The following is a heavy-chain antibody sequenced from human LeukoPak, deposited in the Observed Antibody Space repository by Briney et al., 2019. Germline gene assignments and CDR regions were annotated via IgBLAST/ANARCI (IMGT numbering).Heavy chain of an antibody. Sequence: GGSLRLSCAASGFTFSTYNMNWVRQAPGKGLEWVANIRQDGDTKYYVDSVKGRFTISRDNAMNSLYLQMNSLRAEDTAIYYCARSLPYGTTWYGRSDFWGQGTLVTVSS. CDR2: IRQDGDTK. D-gene: IGHD6-13*01. CDR3: ARSLPYGTTWYGRSDF. V-gene: IGHV3-7*03. CDR1: GFTFSTYN. J-gene: IGHJ4*02.